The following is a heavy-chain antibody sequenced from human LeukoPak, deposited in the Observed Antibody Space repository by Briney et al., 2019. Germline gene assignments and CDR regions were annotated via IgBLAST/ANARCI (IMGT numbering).Heavy chain of an antibody. V-gene: IGHV3-7*04. J-gene: IGHJ5*02. CDR2: INEDGSVK. Sequence: GGSLRLSCAASAFTFSSSWMTWVRQAPGKGLEWVANINEDGSVKTYMVSVKGRFTISRDKAKNSLFLQMNSLRVEDTAVYYCARDKAYNRFDHWGQGTLVTVSS. D-gene: IGHD1-1*01. CDR1: AFTFSSSW. CDR3: ARDKAYNRFDH.